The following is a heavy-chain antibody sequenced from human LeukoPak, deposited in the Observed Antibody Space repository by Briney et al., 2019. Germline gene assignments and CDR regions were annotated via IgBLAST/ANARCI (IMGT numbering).Heavy chain of an antibody. V-gene: IGHV3-30*01. CDR3: ARTMIVVVFDY. D-gene: IGHD3-22*01. CDR1: GFTFSSYA. CDR2: ISYDGSNK. J-gene: IGHJ4*02. Sequence: PGGSLRLSCAASGFTFSSYAMHWVRQASGKGLEWVAVISYDGSNKYYADSVKGRFTISRDNSKNTLYLQMNSLRAEDTAVYYCARTMIVVVFDYWGQGTLVTVSS.